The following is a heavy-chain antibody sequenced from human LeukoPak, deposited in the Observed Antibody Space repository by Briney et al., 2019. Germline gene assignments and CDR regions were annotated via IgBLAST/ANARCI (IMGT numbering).Heavy chain of an antibody. V-gene: IGHV1-69*13. CDR3: ASGNDQLVRGVIHYYFDY. CDR1: GGTFSSYA. Sequence: GASVKVSCNASGGTFSSYAISWVRQAPGQGLEWMGGIIPIFGTANYAQKFQGRVTITADESTSTAYMELSSLRSEDTAVYYCASGNDQLVRGVIHYYFDYWGQGTLVTVSS. D-gene: IGHD3-10*01. CDR2: IIPIFGTA. J-gene: IGHJ4*02.